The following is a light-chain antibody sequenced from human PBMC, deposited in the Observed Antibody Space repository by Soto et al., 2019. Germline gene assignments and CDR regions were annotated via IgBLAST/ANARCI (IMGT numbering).Light chain of an antibody. CDR2: GAS. CDR3: QQHNNWPPWT. V-gene: IGKV3-15*01. J-gene: IGKJ1*01. Sequence: EIVMTQSPATLSVSPGERATLSCRASQSVSSNLAWYQQKPGQAPRLLIYGASIRATAIPPRFSGTGSGTEFTLTISSLQSEDFAVYYCQQHNNWPPWTFGQGTKVEIK. CDR1: QSVSSN.